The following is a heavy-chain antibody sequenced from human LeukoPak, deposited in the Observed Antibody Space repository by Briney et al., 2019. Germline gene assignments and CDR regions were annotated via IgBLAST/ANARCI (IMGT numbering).Heavy chain of an antibody. D-gene: IGHD4/OR15-4a*01. CDR1: GGSISSYY. J-gene: IGHJ3*02. V-gene: IGHV4-59*01. CDR2: IYYSGST. Sequence: SETLSLTCTVSGGSISSYYWSWIRQPPGKGLEYIGYIYYSGSTKYNPSLKSQVNMPRETSNDQFYLKLSSGTAAGTAVYYCAREEVPYGFDIWGQGTMVTVSS. CDR3: AREEVPYGFDI.